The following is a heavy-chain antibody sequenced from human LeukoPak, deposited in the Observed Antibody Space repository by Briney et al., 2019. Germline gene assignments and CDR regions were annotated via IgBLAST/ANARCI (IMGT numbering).Heavy chain of an antibody. J-gene: IGHJ4*02. CDR3: ARDRNQYYDFWSGSDY. CDR2: INSDGSST. CDR1: GFTFSSYW. V-gene: IGHV3-74*01. D-gene: IGHD3-3*01. Sequence: GGSLRLSCAASGFTFSSYWMHWVRQAPGKGLVWVSRINSDGSSTSYADSVKGRFTISRDNAKNTLYLQMNSLRDEDTAVYYCARDRNQYYDFWSGSDYWGQGTLVTVSS.